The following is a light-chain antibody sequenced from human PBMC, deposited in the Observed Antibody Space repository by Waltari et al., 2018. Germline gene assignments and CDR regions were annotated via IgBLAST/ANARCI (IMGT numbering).Light chain of an antibody. CDR1: SSDVGRYNY. CDR2: DVN. Sequence: HSALTQPRSVSGSPGPSVTISCTGSSSDVGRYNYVSWYQQHPGKAPKVMIHDVNHRPSGVPDRFSGSKSGNTASLTISGLQAEDEADYYCFSYAGSPWVFGGGTKLTVL. CDR3: FSYAGSPWV. V-gene: IGLV2-11*01. J-gene: IGLJ3*02.